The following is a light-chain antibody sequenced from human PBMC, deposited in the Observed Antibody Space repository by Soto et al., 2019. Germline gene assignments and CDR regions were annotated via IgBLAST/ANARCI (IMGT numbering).Light chain of an antibody. Sequence: EIVMTQSPATLSVSPGERATLSCRASQSVRTDLAWYQQKPGQPPRLLIYAASTRATGVPARFSGSGSGTEFTLTISSLQSEDFATYYCQQHGQWPITFGQGTRLEIK. J-gene: IGKJ5*01. CDR2: AAS. CDR3: QQHGQWPIT. CDR1: QSVRTD. V-gene: IGKV3-15*01.